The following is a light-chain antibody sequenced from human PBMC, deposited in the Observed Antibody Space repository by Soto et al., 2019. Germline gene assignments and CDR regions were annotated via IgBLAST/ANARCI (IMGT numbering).Light chain of an antibody. CDR1: SSNIGGNY. Sequence: QSVLTQPPSASGTPGQRVTISCSGSSSNIGGNYVYWYQQLPGTAPKLLIYRNNQRPSGVPDRFSGSKSGTSASLAISGLRSEDEADYYCAAWDDSLSSVVFGGGTKVTVL. V-gene: IGLV1-47*01. CDR2: RNN. J-gene: IGLJ2*01. CDR3: AAWDDSLSSVV.